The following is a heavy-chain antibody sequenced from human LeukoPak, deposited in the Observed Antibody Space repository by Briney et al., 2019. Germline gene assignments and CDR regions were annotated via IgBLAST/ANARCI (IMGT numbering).Heavy chain of an antibody. V-gene: IGHV1-18*01. Sequence: ASVKVSCKTSGYTFSSFGISWVRQAPGQGLEWMGWISGPNANTHYAQEFQGRVTMTRDTSTSTVYMELSSLRSEDTAVYYCARDPLKRNYGLQPFDYWGQGTLVTVSS. D-gene: IGHD3-10*01. CDR2: ISGPNANT. CDR1: GYTFSSFG. CDR3: ARDPLKRNYGLQPFDY. J-gene: IGHJ4*02.